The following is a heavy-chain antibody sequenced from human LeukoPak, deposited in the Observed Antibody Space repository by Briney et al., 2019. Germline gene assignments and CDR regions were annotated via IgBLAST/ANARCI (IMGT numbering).Heavy chain of an antibody. D-gene: IGHD3-10*01. Sequence: GGSLRLSCAASGLNFNTYSMNWIRQAPGKGLEWVSSISGTSTSIYYADSVKGRFTISRDNAKNSVYLQMNSLRVEDTAVYYCAKERDPRNGDFGSWGQGTLVTVFS. J-gene: IGHJ4*02. CDR1: GLNFNTYS. V-gene: IGHV3-21*01. CDR3: AKERDPRNGDFGS. CDR2: ISGTSTSI.